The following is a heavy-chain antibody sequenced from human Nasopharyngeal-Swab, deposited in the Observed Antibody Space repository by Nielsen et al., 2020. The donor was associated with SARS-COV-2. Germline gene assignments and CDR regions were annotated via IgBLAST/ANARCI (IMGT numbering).Heavy chain of an antibody. CDR2: INDRGT. D-gene: IGHD2-21*01. CDR1: GESFGAFY. V-gene: IGHV4-34*01. Sequence: SETLSLTCAVYGESFGAFYWGWVRQPPGKGLEWIGEINDRGTSYNPSLESRVTISVDTSLNQFSLKLTSVTTADTAVYFCMRGHFGGFDSRGQGTLVTVSS. CDR3: MRGHFGGFDS. J-gene: IGHJ4*02.